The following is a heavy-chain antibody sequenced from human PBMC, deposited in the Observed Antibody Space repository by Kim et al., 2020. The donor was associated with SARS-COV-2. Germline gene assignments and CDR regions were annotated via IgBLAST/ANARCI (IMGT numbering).Heavy chain of an antibody. CDR3: ARADYYGSGSYYPAVDY. D-gene: IGHD3-10*01. Sequence: GGSLRLSCAASGFTFSSYWMHWVRQAPGKGLVWVSRINSDGSSTSYADSVKGRFTISRDNAKNTLYLQMNSLRAEDTAVYYCARADYYGSGSYYPAVDYWGQGTLVTVSS. CDR2: INSDGSST. V-gene: IGHV3-74*01. CDR1: GFTFSSYW. J-gene: IGHJ4*02.